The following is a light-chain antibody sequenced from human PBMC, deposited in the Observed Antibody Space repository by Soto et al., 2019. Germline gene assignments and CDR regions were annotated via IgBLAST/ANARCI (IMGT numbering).Light chain of an antibody. CDR1: SSDVGGYNY. V-gene: IGLV2-8*01. CDR2: EVT. CDR3: SSYAGNNDLI. Sequence: QSALTQPPSASGSPGQSVTISCTGTSSDVGGYNYVSWYQQYPGKAPKLMIYEVTKRPPGVPDRFSGSKSGNTASLTVSGLQAEDEADYYYSSYAGNNDLIFGGGTQLTVL. J-gene: IGLJ2*01.